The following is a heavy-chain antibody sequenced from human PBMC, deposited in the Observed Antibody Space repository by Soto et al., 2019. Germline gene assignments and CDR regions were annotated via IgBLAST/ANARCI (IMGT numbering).Heavy chain of an antibody. D-gene: IGHD6-13*01. V-gene: IGHV1-46*01. Sequence: GASVKVSCKASGYTFTSYYMHWVRQAPGQGLEWMGIINPSGGSTSYAQKFQGRVTMTRDTPTSTVYMELSSLRSEDTAVYYCARDRIPAAGYYYYYGMDVWGQGTTVTVSS. CDR2: INPSGGST. CDR3: ARDRIPAAGYYYYYGMDV. CDR1: GYTFTSYY. J-gene: IGHJ6*02.